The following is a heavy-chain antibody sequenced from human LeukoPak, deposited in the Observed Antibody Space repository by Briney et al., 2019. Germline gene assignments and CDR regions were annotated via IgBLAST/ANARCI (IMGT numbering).Heavy chain of an antibody. CDR2: INPNSSNT. V-gene: IGHV1-2*02. D-gene: IGHD3-10*01. CDR1: GYTFTGYY. CDR3: ARYYGAGSYGMDV. J-gene: IGHJ6*02. Sequence: ASVKVSCKASGYTFTGYYMHWVRQAPGQGLEWMGWINPNSSNTNYAQKFQGRVTMTRDTSISTAYMELSRLRSDDTAVYYCARYYGAGSYGMDVWGQGTTVTVSS.